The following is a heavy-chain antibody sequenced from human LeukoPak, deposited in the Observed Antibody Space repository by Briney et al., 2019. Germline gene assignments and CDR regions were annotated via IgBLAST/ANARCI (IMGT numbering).Heavy chain of an antibody. V-gene: IGHV3-13*01. D-gene: IGHD6-19*01. CDR2: IGSGGDT. Sequence: GGSLRLSCAGSGFSFSTYDMLWVRQAPGKGLEWVSAIGSGGDTYYAGSVKGRFTISRESANNSFYLQMNSLNAGDTAVYFCARAVAGTDEIDSWGQGTLVNVSS. CDR1: GFSFSTYD. J-gene: IGHJ4*02. CDR3: ARAVAGTDEIDS.